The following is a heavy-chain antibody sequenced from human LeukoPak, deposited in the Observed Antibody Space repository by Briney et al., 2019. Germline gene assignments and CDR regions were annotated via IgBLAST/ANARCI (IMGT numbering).Heavy chain of an antibody. CDR3: AESSILTGYPLDY. CDR1: GFTFSSYA. Sequence: PGGSLRLSCAASGFTFSSYAMSWVRQAPGKGLEWVSAISGSGGSTYYADSVKGRFTISRDNSKNTLYLQMNSLRAEDTAVYYCAESSILTGYPLDYWGQGTLVTVSS. J-gene: IGHJ4*02. D-gene: IGHD3-9*01. V-gene: IGHV3-23*01. CDR2: ISGSGGST.